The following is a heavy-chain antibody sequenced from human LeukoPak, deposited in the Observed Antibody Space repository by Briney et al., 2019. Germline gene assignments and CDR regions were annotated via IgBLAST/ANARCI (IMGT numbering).Heavy chain of an antibody. Sequence: GGSLRLSCAASGFTFSSYWMSWVRQAPGKGLEWVSAISGSGGSTYYADSVKGRFTISRDNSKNTLYLQMNSLRAEDTAVYYCAREASCSGGSCYPNWFDPWGQGTLVTVSS. D-gene: IGHD2-15*01. CDR1: GFTFSSYW. J-gene: IGHJ5*02. CDR3: AREASCSGGSCYPNWFDP. V-gene: IGHV3-23*01. CDR2: ISGSGGST.